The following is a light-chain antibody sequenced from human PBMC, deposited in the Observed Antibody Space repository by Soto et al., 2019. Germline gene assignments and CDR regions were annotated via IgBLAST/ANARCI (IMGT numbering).Light chain of an antibody. CDR1: RSLLHSNGRTY. Sequence: DIVMTQTPLSLSVTPGQSASISCKSIRSLLHSNGRTYLSWDVQKSGQTPQRLIHEVSVRFTGVPDRFSGSGSGTDFTLKISRVETEDAGIFYFMQSVDHLTFGQGTKLEI. CDR2: EVS. J-gene: IGKJ2*01. V-gene: IGKV2-29*03. CDR3: MQSVDHLT.